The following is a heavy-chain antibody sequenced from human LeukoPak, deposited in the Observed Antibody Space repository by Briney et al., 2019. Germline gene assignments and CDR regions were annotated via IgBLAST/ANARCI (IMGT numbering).Heavy chain of an antibody. Sequence: GGSLRLSCAASGFTVSSNYMSWVRQAPGKGLEWVSVIYSGGSTYYADSVKGRFTISRDNSKNTLYLQMNSLRAEDTAVYYCARLAATEAFDIWGQGTMVTVSS. V-gene: IGHV3-53*01. CDR3: ARLAATEAFDI. CDR2: IYSGGST. D-gene: IGHD4-17*01. J-gene: IGHJ3*02. CDR1: GFTVSSNY.